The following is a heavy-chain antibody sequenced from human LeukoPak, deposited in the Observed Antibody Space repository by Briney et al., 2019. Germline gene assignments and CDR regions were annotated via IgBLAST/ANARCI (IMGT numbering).Heavy chain of an antibody. V-gene: IGHV3-74*01. CDR3: ARGVWWIDS. CDR1: GFIFSNYW. CDR2: VNSDGSGT. D-gene: IGHD1-26*01. J-gene: IGHJ4*02. Sequence: QTGGSLRLSCAASGFIFSNYWMHWVRQAPGKWLVWVSRVNSDGSGTSYVDSVKGRFTISRDNAKNTLYLQMNSLRAEDTAVYYCARGVWWIDSWGRGTQVTVSS.